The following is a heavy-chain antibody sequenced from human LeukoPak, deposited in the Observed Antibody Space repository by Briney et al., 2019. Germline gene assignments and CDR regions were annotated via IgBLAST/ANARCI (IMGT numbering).Heavy chain of an antibody. J-gene: IGHJ6*02. CDR2: ISSSSSYI. Sequence: GGSLRLSCAASGFTFSSYSMNWVRQAPGKGLEWVSSISSSSSYIYYADSVKGRFTISRDNAKNSLYLQMNSLRAEDTAVYYCARVGIAAGTGSNYYYGMDVWGQGTTVTVSS. CDR3: ARVGIAAGTGSNYYYGMDV. D-gene: IGHD6-13*01. V-gene: IGHV3-21*01. CDR1: GFTFSSYS.